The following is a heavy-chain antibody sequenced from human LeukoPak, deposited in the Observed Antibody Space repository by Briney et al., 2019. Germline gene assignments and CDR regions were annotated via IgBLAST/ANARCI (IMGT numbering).Heavy chain of an antibody. CDR1: GGTFSSYA. J-gene: IGHJ6*02. CDR3: ARGDYYGSGSYLYYYYYGMDV. CDR2: IIPILGIA. V-gene: IGHV1-69*04. Sequence: SVKVSCKASGGTFSSYAISWVRQAPGQGLEWMGRIIPILGIANYAQKFQGRVTMTRNTSISTAYMELSSLRSEDTAVYYCARGDYYGSGSYLYYYYYGMDVWGQGTTVTVSS. D-gene: IGHD3-10*01.